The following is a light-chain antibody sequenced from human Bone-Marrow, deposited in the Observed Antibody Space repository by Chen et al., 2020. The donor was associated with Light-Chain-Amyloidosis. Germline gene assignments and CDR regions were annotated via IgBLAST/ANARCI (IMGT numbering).Light chain of an antibody. J-gene: IGLJ3*02. CDR3: VAWDGSLYGPM. V-gene: IGLV1-44*01. CDR1: ISNIGSNS. CDR2: NND. Sequence: QSVLTQPPSASGTPGHRVTISCSGGISNIGSNSVNWHQQLPGTAPRLLIYNNDRRPSGAADRFSGTTSGTAASLAIGGLQAEDEDDYCCVAWDGSLYGPMFGGGTKLTVL.